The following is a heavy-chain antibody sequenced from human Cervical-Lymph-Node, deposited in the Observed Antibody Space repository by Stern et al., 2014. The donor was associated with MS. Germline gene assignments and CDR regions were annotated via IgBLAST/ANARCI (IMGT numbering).Heavy chain of an antibody. Sequence: VQLVESGPGLVKPSQTLSLTCTVSGGSISSSGYYWSWIRQPADKGLEWIGRIHDGGRTYYNPSLKSRVTISMHTARTRFSLKLPSGTAADTAVYYCATTRWDLFTWNWFDPWGQGTLVTVSS. CDR2: IHDGGRT. D-gene: IGHD1-26*01. CDR1: GGSISSSGYY. J-gene: IGHJ5*02. CDR3: ATTRWDLFTWNWFDP. V-gene: IGHV4-61*02.